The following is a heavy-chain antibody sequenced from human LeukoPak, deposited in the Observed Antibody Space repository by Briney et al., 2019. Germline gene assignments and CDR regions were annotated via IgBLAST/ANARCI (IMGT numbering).Heavy chain of an antibody. CDR2: IRYDGSNK. D-gene: IGHD3-22*01. CDR1: GFTFSSYG. J-gene: IGHJ3*02. V-gene: IGHV3-30*02. CDR3: AKDLTYYHDSSGDDAFDI. Sequence: GGSLRLSCAASGFTFSSYGMHWVRQAPGKGLEWVAFIRYDGSNKYYADSVKGRFTISRDNSKNTLYLQMNSLRAEDTAVYYCAKDLTYYHDSSGDDAFDIWGQGTMVTVSS.